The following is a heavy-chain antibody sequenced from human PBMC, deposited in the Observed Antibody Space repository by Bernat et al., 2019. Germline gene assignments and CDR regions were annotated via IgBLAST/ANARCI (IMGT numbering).Heavy chain of an antibody. D-gene: IGHD1-7*01. Sequence: QVQLLESGGGVVQPGRSLRLSCAVSGFTFSSYSIHWVRQAPGEGLEWVAVISYDGGNKYYADSVKGRFTLSRDNSKNTLYMQMNSLTPEDTAVYYCARVLYKWNLGDAFVIWGQGTMVTVSS. V-gene: IGHV3-30-3*01. CDR1: GFTFSSYS. CDR3: ARVLYKWNLGDAFVI. CDR2: ISYDGGNK. J-gene: IGHJ3*02.